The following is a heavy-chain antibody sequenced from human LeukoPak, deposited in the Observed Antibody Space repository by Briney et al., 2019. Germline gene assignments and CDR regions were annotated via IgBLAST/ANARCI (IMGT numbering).Heavy chain of an antibody. CDR2: ISYNGSNK. CDR3: ARESTNHDAFDI. J-gene: IGHJ3*02. D-gene: IGHD2-8*01. CDR1: RFTFSSYA. Sequence: PGGSLRLSCAASRFTFSSYAMHWVSQARGKGLEWVAVISYNGSNKYYADSVKGRFTISRDNSKNTLYLQMNSLRAEDTAVYYCARESTNHDAFDIWGQGPMVTVSS. V-gene: IGHV3-30*04.